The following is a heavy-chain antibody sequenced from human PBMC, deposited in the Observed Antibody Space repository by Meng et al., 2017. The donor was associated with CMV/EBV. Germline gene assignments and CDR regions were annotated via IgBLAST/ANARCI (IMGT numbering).Heavy chain of an antibody. J-gene: IGHJ4*02. V-gene: IGHV3-30-3*01. CDR1: GFTVRRYA. Sequence: VHLGGSGGGVVQPGRSLKRSCAASGFTVRRYARHWVRQAPGKGLEWVAVISYDGSNKYYADSVKGRFTISRDNSKNTLYLQMNSLRAEDTAVYYCAREDACYWGQGTLVTVSS. CDR2: ISYDGSNK. CDR3: AREDACY.